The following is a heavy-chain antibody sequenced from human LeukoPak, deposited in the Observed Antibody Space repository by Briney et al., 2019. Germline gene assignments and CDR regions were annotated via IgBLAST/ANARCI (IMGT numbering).Heavy chain of an antibody. J-gene: IGHJ4*02. Sequence: GGSLRLSCAASGFTFDDYAMHWVRQAPGKGLEWVSGISWNSGSIAYADSVKGRFTISRDNAKNSLYLQMNSLRAEDVALYYCAKGYCSSTSCSGDYWGQGTLVTVSS. V-gene: IGHV3-9*03. D-gene: IGHD2-2*01. CDR2: ISWNSGSI. CDR3: AKGYCSSTSCSGDY. CDR1: GFTFDDYA.